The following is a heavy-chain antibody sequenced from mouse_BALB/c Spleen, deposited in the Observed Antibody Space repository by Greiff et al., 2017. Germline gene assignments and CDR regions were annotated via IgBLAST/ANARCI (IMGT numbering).Heavy chain of an antibody. CDR2: ISYDGSN. CDR3: GVYYYAMDY. CDR1: GYSITSGYY. V-gene: IGHV3-6*02. Sequence: DVKLQESGPGLVKPSQSLSLTCSVTGYSITSGYYWNWIRQFPGNKLEWMGYISYDGSNNYNPSLKNRISITRDTSKNQFFLKLNSVTTEDTATYYCGVYYYAMDYWGQGTSVTVSS. J-gene: IGHJ4*01.